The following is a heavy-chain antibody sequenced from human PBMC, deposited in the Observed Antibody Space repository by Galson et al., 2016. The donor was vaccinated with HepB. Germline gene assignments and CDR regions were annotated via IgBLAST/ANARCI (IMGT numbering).Heavy chain of an antibody. D-gene: IGHD3-22*01. J-gene: IGHJ4*02. V-gene: IGHV1-46*02. CDR3: ARGGAGSGYHFDY. CDR2: INPSGGTS. Sequence: SVKVSCKASGYTFNNFYMHWVRQAPGQGLDWMGKINPSGGTSNYAQKFQGRVTMTRDTSTSIVYMELSSLRSEDTAVCYCARGGAGSGYHFDYWGQGTLVTVSS. CDR1: GYTFNNFY.